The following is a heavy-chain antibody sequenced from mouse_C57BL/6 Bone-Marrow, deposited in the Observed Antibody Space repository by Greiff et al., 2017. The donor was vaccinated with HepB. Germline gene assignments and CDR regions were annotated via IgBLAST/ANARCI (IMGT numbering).Heavy chain of an antibody. Sequence: VQLQQPGAELVKPGASVKLSCKASGYTFTSYWMHWVKQRPGQGLEWIGMIHPNSGSTNYNEKFKSKATLTVDKSSSTAYMQLSSLTSEDSAVYYCAREGLYYDCDGGFAYWGRGTLVTVSA. CDR2: IHPNSGST. CDR1: GYTFTSYW. V-gene: IGHV1-64*01. CDR3: AREGLYYDCDGGFAY. D-gene: IGHD2-4*01. J-gene: IGHJ3*01.